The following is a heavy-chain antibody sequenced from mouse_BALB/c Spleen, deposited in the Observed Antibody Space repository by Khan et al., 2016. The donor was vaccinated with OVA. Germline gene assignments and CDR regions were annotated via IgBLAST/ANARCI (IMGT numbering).Heavy chain of an antibody. CDR3: ASHLTGSFAY. J-gene: IGHJ3*01. D-gene: IGHD4-1*01. CDR2: ISSGGDYT. V-gene: IGHV5-6*01. CDR1: GFTFSSYS. Sequence: EVQGVESGGDLVKPGGSLKLSCAASGFTFSSYSMSWVRQTPDKRLEWVATISSGGDYTYYPDSVKGRFTISRDNAKNTLYLQMSSLKSEDTAMCYCASHLTGSFAYWGHGTLVTVSA.